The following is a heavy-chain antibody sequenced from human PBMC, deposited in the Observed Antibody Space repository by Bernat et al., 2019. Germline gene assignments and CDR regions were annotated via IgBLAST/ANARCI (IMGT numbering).Heavy chain of an antibody. V-gene: IGHV3-23*01. D-gene: IGHD3-3*01. CDR2: ISNNGGRK. Sequence: EVQLLESGGGLVQPGWSLRLSCAASGFTFSSYTIAWVRQAPGEGLEWVSAISNNGGRKYYGDSVKGRFTISRDNSKNTVYLQMNSLRVEDTAVYYCAKEHYTDLCYPSEVDYWGQGTLVTVSS. CDR1: GFTFSSYT. J-gene: IGHJ4*02. CDR3: AKEHYTDLCYPSEVDY.